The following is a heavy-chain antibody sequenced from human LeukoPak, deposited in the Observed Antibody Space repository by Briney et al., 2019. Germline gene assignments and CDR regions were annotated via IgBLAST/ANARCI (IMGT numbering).Heavy chain of an antibody. CDR3: AKDNYDYYDSSGYRGEFDY. D-gene: IGHD3-22*01. CDR2: ISGSGGST. CDR1: GFTFSSYG. V-gene: IGHV3-23*01. Sequence: SGGSLRLSCAASGFTFSSYGMSWVRQAPGKGLEWVSAISGSGGSTYYADSVKGRFTISRDNSKNTLYLQMNSLRAEDTAVYYCAKDNYDYYDSSGYRGEFDYWGQGTLVTVPS. J-gene: IGHJ4*02.